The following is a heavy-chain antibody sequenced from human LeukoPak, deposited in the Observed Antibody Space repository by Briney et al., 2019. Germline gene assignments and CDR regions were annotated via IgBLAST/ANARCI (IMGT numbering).Heavy chain of an antibody. Sequence: ASVKVSCKASGYTFRNYAITWVRQAPGQGLEWMGWISDYNGNTNYAQKFQGRVTMTIDTSTSTAYMELRSLRSDDTAVYYCARGDYYDSSGYFPGMNYWGQGTLVTVSS. J-gene: IGHJ4*02. V-gene: IGHV1-18*01. CDR2: ISDYNGNT. CDR1: GYTFRNYA. D-gene: IGHD3-22*01. CDR3: ARGDYYDSSGYFPGMNY.